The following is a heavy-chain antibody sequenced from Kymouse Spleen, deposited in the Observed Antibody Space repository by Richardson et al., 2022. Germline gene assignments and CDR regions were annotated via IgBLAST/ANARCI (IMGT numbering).Heavy chain of an antibody. D-gene: IGHD6-6*01. V-gene: IGHV4-39*01. CDR2: IYYSGST. CDR3: ARDSSSPYYYYYGMDV. J-gene: IGHJ6*02. CDR1: GGSISSSSYY. Sequence: QLQLQESGPGLVKPSETLSLTCTVSGGSISSSSYYWGWIRQPPGKGLEWIGSIYYSGSTYYNPSLKSRVTISVDTSKNQFSLKLSSVTAADTAVYYCARDSSSPYYYYYGMDVWGQGTTVTVSS.